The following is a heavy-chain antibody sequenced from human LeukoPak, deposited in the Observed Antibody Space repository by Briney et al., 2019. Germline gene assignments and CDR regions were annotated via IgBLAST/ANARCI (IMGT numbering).Heavy chain of an antibody. CDR1: GYTFTDYY. D-gene: IGHD6-19*01. Sequence: ASVKVSCKVSGYTFTDYYMHWVQQAPGKGLEWMGLVDPEDGETIYAEKFQGRVTITADTSTDTAYMEVSSLRSEDTAVYYCATDMIAVAAKEMDYWGQGTLVTVSS. J-gene: IGHJ4*02. CDR3: ATDMIAVAAKEMDY. CDR2: VDPEDGET. V-gene: IGHV1-69-2*01.